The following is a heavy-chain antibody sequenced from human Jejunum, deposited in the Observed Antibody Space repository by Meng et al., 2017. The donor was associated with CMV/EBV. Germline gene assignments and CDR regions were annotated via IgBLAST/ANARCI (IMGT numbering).Heavy chain of an antibody. J-gene: IGHJ5*02. CDR2: IYYSGST. D-gene: IGHD3-16*01. V-gene: IGHV4-61*08. CDR3: ARGWGWFDP. CDR1: GGSVSSGGYF. Sequence: LACTVSGGSVSSGGYFWGWIRQPAGKGLEWIGYIYYSGSTSYNPSLKSRVTISIDTSNNQLSLKLSSVTAADTAVYYCARGWGWFDPWGQGTLVTVSS.